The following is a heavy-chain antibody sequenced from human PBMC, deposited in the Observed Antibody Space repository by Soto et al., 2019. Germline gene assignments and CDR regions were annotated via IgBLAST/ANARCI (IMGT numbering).Heavy chain of an antibody. CDR2: IYYSGST. CDR1: GGSISSGGYY. J-gene: IGHJ4*02. V-gene: IGHV4-31*03. CDR3: ARERYCSGGSCQGRIDY. D-gene: IGHD2-15*01. Sequence: QVQLQESGPGLVKPSQTLSLTCTVSGGSISSGGYYWSWIRQHPGKGLEWIGYIYYSGSTYYNPPLKSRVTISVDTSKNQFSRKLSSVTAADTAVYYCARERYCSGGSCQGRIDYWGQGTLVTVSS.